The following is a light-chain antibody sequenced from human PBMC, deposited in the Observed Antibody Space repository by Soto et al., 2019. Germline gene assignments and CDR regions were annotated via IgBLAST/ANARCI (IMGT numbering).Light chain of an antibody. CDR2: GVS. CDR1: SSDVGGYNY. J-gene: IGLJ2*01. Sequence: QSALTQPPSASGSLGQSVTISCTGTSSDVGGYNYVSWYQQHPGKAPKLMISGVSERPSGVPDRFSGSKSGNTASLTVSGLQAEDEADYYCSSYAGSDNWVFGGGTTLTVL. CDR3: SSYAGSDNWV. V-gene: IGLV2-8*01.